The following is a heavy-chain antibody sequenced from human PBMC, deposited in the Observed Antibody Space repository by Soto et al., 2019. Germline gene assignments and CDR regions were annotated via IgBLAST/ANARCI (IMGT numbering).Heavy chain of an antibody. V-gene: IGHV4-59*01. CDR2: IYYSGST. Sequence: SETLSLTCTVSGGSISSYYWSWVRQPPGKGLEWIGYIYYSGSTNYQPSLKSRVTISLDTSKNQFSLKLSSVTAADTAVYYCARVRRHYYDSSGSYYFDYWGQGTLVTVSS. J-gene: IGHJ4*02. CDR1: GGSISSYY. CDR3: ARVRRHYYDSSGSYYFDY. D-gene: IGHD3-22*01.